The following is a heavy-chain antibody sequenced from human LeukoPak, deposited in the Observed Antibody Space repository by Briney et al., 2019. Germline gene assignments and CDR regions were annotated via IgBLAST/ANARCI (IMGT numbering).Heavy chain of an antibody. Sequence: GGSLRLSCTASGFTFGDYAMSWFRQAPGKGLEWVGFIRSKAYGGTTEYAASVKGRFTISRDESKSIAYLQMNSLKTEDTAVYYCTLDGDRYGGGFDYWGQGTLVTVSS. CDR2: IRSKAYGGTT. CDR1: GFTFGDYA. V-gene: IGHV3-49*03. D-gene: IGHD2-21*01. J-gene: IGHJ4*02. CDR3: TLDGDRYGGGFDY.